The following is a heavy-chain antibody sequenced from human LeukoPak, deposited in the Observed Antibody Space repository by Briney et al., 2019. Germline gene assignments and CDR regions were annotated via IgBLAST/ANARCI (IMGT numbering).Heavy chain of an antibody. CDR2: ISSGGSTT. Sequence: GGSLRLSCAASGFIFRSYELSWVRQAPGKGLEWISYISSGGSTTYYADSVKGRFTFSRDNSKNTLYLEMNSLRPEDTAVYFCVKGRGWFCDYWGQGLLVTVSS. CDR1: GFIFRSYE. J-gene: IGHJ4*02. CDR3: VKGRGWFCDY. V-gene: IGHV3-48*03. D-gene: IGHD6-19*01.